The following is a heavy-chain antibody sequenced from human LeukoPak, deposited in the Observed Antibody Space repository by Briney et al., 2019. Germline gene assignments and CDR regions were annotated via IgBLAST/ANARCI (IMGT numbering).Heavy chain of an antibody. CDR3: ARGSEEPGIAAAGTG. V-gene: IGHV3-48*04. J-gene: IGHJ4*02. CDR1: GFTFSNYS. Sequence: PGGSLRLSCAASGFTFSNYSMNWVRQAPGKGLEWVSYISSSSSTIYYADSVKGRFTISRDNAKNSLYLQMNSLRAEDTAVYYCARGSEEPGIAAAGTGWGQGTLVTVSS. CDR2: ISSSSSTI. D-gene: IGHD6-13*01.